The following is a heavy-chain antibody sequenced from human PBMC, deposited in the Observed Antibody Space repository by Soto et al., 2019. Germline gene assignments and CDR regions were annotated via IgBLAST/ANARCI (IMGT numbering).Heavy chain of an antibody. CDR3: ARHGYAGYISSWFDY. J-gene: IGHJ4*02. V-gene: IGHV4-59*08. D-gene: IGHD6-13*01. Sequence: SETLSLTCIVSGDSISTYYWSWIRQPPGKGLEWIGYSGSTDYNPSLKSRVTVSVDTSKNQFSLRLSSVTAADTAVYYCARHGYAGYISSWFDYWGQGTLVTVSS. CDR2: SGST. CDR1: GDSISTYY.